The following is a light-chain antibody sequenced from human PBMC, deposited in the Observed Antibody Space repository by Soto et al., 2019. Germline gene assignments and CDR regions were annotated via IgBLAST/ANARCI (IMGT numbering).Light chain of an antibody. CDR3: QQYNSYFWT. J-gene: IGKJ1*01. CDR2: GAS. CDR1: QSVSSSF. V-gene: IGKV3-20*01. Sequence: EIVLTQSPGTLSLSPGERATLSCRASQSVSSSFLAWYQQKPGQAPRLLIYGASSRAPGIPARFSGSGSGTEFTLTIRSLQSDDFATYYCQQYNSYFWTFGQGTKVDIK.